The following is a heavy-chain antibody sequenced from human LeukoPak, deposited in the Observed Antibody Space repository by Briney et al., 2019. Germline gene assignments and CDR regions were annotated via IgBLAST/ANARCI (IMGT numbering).Heavy chain of an antibody. CDR3: ARAGSSSWPNYFDY. CDR1: GDSISSGDYY. CDR2: ISSSGST. V-gene: IGHV4-61*02. D-gene: IGHD6-13*01. J-gene: IGHJ4*02. Sequence: SQTLSLTCTVSGDSISSGDYYWSWIRQPAGKGLEWIGRISSSGSTNYNPSLKSRVTISVDTSKNQFSLKLSSVTAADTAVYYCARAGSSSWPNYFDYWGQGTLVTVSS.